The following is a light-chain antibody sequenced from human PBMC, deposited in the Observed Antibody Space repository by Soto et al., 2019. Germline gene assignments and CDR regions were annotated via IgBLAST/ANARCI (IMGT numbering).Light chain of an antibody. J-gene: IGKJ1*01. Sequence: DIQMTQSPSTLSASVGDRVTITCRASQSISSWLAWYQQKPGKAPKLLIYDASSMESGVPSRFSGSRSGTEFTLTISSLQPDDFATYYSQQYNSYWTFGQGTKVEIK. CDR1: QSISSW. V-gene: IGKV1-5*01. CDR3: QQYNSYWT. CDR2: DAS.